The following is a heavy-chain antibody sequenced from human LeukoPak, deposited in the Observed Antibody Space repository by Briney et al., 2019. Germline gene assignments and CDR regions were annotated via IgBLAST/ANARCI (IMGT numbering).Heavy chain of an antibody. CDR1: GGTFSSYA. D-gene: IGHD6-13*01. CDR2: IIPIFGTA. J-gene: IGHJ5*02. Sequence: SVKVSCKASGGTFSSYAISWVRQAPGQGLEWMGGIIPIFGTANYAQKFQGRVTITADKSTSTAYMELSSLRPEDTAVYYCARDRSSWFKWFDPWGQGTLVTVSS. V-gene: IGHV1-69*06. CDR3: ARDRSSWFKWFDP.